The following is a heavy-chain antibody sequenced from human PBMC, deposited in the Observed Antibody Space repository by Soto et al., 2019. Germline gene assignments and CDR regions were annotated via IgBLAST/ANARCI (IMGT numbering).Heavy chain of an antibody. CDR1: GFTFSSYA. CDR2: ISYDGSNK. Sequence: QVQLVESGGGVVQPGRSLRLSCAASGFTFSSYAMHWVRQAPGKGLEWVAVISYDGSNKYYADSVKGRFTISRDNSKNTLYLQMNSLRAEDTAVYYCAGVGGSGYYYKNYYFDYWGQGTLVTVSS. J-gene: IGHJ4*02. CDR3: AGVGGSGYYYKNYYFDY. D-gene: IGHD3-22*01. V-gene: IGHV3-30-3*01.